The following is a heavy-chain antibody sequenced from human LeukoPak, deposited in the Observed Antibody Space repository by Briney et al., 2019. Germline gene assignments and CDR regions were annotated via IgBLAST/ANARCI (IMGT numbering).Heavy chain of an antibody. CDR2: IYYSGST. V-gene: IGHV4-39*07. CDR3: ARDQYQAGTVFLDV. CDR1: GGSISSSNYY. J-gene: IGHJ6*04. D-gene: IGHD6-19*01. Sequence: SETLSLTCTVSGGSISSSNYYWGWIRQPPGKGLEWIGSIYYSGSTYYNPSLKSRVTISVDTSKNQFSLKLSSVTAADTAVYYCARDQYQAGTVFLDVWGKGTTVTVSS.